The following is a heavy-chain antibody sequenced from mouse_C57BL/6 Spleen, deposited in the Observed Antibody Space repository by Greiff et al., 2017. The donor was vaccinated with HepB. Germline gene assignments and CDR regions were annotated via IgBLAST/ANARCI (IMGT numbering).Heavy chain of an antibody. CDR3: TRGVYYGSSLLDY. CDR2: IDPETGGT. D-gene: IGHD1-1*01. CDR1: GYTFTDYE. Sequence: VKVVESGAELVRPGASVTLSCKASGYTFTDYEMHWVKQTPVHGLEWIGAIDPETGGTAYNQKFKGKAILTADKSSSTAYMELRSLTSEDSAVYYCTRGVYYGSSLLDYWGQGTTLTVSS. J-gene: IGHJ2*01. V-gene: IGHV1-15*01.